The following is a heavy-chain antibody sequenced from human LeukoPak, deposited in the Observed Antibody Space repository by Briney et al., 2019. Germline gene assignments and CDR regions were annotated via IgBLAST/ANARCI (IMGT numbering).Heavy chain of an antibody. V-gene: IGHV4-4*02. CDR2: IYHSGST. CDR1: GGSISSSNW. D-gene: IGHD6-6*01. CDR3: ARNGEYSSSSSWFDP. Sequence: SETLSLTCAVSGGSISSSNWWSWVRQPPGKGLEWIGEIYHSGSTNYNPSLKSRVTISVDKSKNQFSLKLSSVTAADTAVYYCARNGEYSSSSSWFDPWGQGTLVTVSS. J-gene: IGHJ5*02.